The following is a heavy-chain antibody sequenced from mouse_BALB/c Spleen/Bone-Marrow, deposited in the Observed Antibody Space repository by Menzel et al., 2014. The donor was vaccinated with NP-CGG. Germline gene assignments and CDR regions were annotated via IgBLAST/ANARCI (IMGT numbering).Heavy chain of an antibody. CDR1: GFSLTSYG. Sequence: QVQLQQSGPGLVAPSQSLSIPCTVSGFSLTSYGIHWVRQPPGKGLEWLGVIWAGGGTIYNSALMSRLSISKDNSKSQVFLKMHSLQTDDTAMYYCARDAGYGNPWFAYWGQGTLVTVSA. CDR3: ARDAGYGNPWFAY. J-gene: IGHJ3*01. V-gene: IGHV2-9*02. D-gene: IGHD2-10*02. CDR2: IWAGGGT.